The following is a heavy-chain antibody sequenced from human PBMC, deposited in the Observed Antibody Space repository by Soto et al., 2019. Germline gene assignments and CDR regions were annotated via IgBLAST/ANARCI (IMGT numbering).Heavy chain of an antibody. Sequence: QVQLQQWGAGLLKPSETLSLTCAVYGGSFSGYYWSWIRQPPGKGLEWIGEINHSGSTNYNPSLKSRVPISVDSSKNQFPLNLSSVTAADTAVYYCAREIVVVAYDYWGQGTLGTVSS. CDR3: AREIVVVAYDY. CDR2: INHSGST. D-gene: IGHD3-22*01. CDR1: GGSFSGYY. V-gene: IGHV4-34*01. J-gene: IGHJ4*02.